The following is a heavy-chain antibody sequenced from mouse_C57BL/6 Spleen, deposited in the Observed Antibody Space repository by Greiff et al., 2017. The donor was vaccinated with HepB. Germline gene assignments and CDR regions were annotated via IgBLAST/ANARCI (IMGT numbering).Heavy chain of an antibody. CDR2: IYPGDGDT. CDR1: GYAFSSYW. J-gene: IGHJ2*01. V-gene: IGHV1-80*01. Sequence: QVHLKQSGAELVKPGASVKISCKASGYAFSSYWMNWVKQRPGKGLEWIGQIYPGDGDTNYNGKFKGKATLTADKSSSTAYMQLSNLTTEDSAVYFCARRANWVPFDYWGRDSTLTVAS. D-gene: IGHD4-1*01. CDR3: ARRANWVPFDY.